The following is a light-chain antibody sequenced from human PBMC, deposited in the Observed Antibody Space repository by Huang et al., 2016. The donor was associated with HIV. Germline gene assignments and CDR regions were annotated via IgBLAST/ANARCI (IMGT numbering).Light chain of an antibody. V-gene: IGKV1-5*03. J-gene: IGKJ4*01. CDR2: KAS. CDR3: QQSSTYPLT. Sequence: DIQMNQSPPTLSASVGDKVTISCRAMPSLSRWLAWYQQKPVKAPKLLIYKASSLESGVPSRFSGSGSGTEFTLAISSLQPDDFATYYCQQSSTYPLTFGGGTKVDIK. CDR1: PSLSRW.